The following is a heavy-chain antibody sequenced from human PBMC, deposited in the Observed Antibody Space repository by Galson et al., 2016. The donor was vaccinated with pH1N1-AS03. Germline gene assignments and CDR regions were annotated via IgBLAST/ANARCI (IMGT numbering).Heavy chain of an antibody. CDR1: GFTFSSYS. J-gene: IGHJ3*02. CDR3: ARSRSPDYYDSSTYRPDAFDI. V-gene: IGHV3-21*01. Sequence: ASGFTFSSYSMNWVRQAPGKGLEWVSSISSSGNYKYYADSVKGRFTVSRDNAMNSLYLQMNSLRAEDTALYYCARSRSPDYYDSSTYRPDAFDIWGQGTMVTVSS. CDR2: ISSSGNYK. D-gene: IGHD3-22*01.